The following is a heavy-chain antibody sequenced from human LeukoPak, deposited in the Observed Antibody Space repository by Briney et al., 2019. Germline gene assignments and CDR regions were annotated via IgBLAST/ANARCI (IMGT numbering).Heavy chain of an antibody. D-gene: IGHD3-3*01. J-gene: IGHJ4*02. CDR1: GFTVSSNY. V-gene: IGHV3-66*02. CDR3: ARDRRYDFWSDYYSYYFDY. Sequence: GGSLRLSCAASGFTVSSNYMSWVRQAPGKGLEWVSVIYSGGSTYYADSVKGRFTISRDNSKNTLYLQMNSLRAEDTAVYYCARDRRYDFWSDYYSYYFDYWGQGTLVTVSS. CDR2: IYSGGST.